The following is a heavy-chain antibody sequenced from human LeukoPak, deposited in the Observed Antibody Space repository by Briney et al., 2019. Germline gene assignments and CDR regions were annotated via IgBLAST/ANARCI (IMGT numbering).Heavy chain of an antibody. V-gene: IGHV4-34*01. J-gene: IGHJ4*02. D-gene: IGHD2-15*01. Sequence: PSETLTLTCAVSGVTFSGYYWSWIRQPPGKGLEWIGEINHSGSTNYNPSLKSRVTISVDTSKNQFSLKLGAVTAADTAVYYCARGSRGSGGSCYRNWGQGTLVTVSS. CDR1: GVTFSGYY. CDR2: INHSGST. CDR3: ARGSRGSGGSCYRN.